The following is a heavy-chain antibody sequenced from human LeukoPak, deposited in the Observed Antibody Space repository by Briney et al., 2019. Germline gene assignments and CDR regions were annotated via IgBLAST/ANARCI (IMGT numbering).Heavy chain of an antibody. J-gene: IGHJ4*02. V-gene: IGHV4-59*01. Sequence: SEALSLTCSVSGDSMSHYYWSWIRQPPGKGLEWIGYIHYLGSTKYNPSLKSRLTISVDTSKSHFSLRLTSVTAADTAIYYCARTGTTFFDYWGQGSLVTVSS. CDR1: GDSMSHYY. D-gene: IGHD1-7*01. CDR2: IHYLGST. CDR3: ARTGTTFFDY.